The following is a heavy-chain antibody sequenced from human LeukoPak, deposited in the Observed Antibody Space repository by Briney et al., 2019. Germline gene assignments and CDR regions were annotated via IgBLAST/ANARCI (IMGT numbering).Heavy chain of an antibody. CDR1: GGSISSYY. V-gene: IGHV4-59*01. CDR2: IFYSGST. D-gene: IGHD1-1*01. CDR3: ARGPTRYYFDY. Sequence: PSETLFLTCTVSGGSISSYYWSWIRQSPGKGLQWIGYIFYSGSTNYNPSLKSRVTISVDTSKNRFSLNLTSVTAADTALYYCARGPTRYYFDYWGQGTLVTVSS. J-gene: IGHJ4*02.